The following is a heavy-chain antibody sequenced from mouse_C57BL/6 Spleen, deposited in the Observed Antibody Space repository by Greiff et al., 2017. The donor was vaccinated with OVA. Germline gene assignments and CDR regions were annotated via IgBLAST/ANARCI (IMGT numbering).Heavy chain of an antibody. CDR2: IYPNNGGT. V-gene: IGHV1-55*01. J-gene: IGHJ3*01. CDR1: GYTFTSYW. CDR3: ARDWERFAY. D-gene: IGHD4-1*01. Sequence: QVQLQQPGAELVKPGASVKMSCKASGYTFTSYWITWVKQRPGQGLEWIGDIYPNNGGTSYNQKFKGKATLTVDKSSSTAYMELRSLTSEDSAVYYCARDWERFAYWGQGTLVTVSA.